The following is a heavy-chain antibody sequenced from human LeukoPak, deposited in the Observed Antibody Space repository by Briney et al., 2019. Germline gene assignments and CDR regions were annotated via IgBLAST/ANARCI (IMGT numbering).Heavy chain of an antibody. Sequence: PSETLSLTCTVSGGSISSYYWSWIRQPPGKGLEWIGYIYYSGSTNYNPSLKSRVTISVDTSKNQFSLQLSSVTAADTAVYYCARGYCSSCMDVWGQGTTVTVSS. D-gene: IGHD2-15*01. V-gene: IGHV4-59*01. CDR1: GGSISSYY. J-gene: IGHJ6*02. CDR2: IYYSGST. CDR3: ARGYCSSCMDV.